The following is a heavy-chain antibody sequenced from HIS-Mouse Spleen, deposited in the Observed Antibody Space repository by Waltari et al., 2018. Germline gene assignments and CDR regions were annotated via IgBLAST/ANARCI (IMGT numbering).Heavy chain of an antibody. CDR3: ARALEYSSSWYYYYYGMDV. D-gene: IGHD6-13*01. CDR2: NYHRGGT. J-gene: IGHJ6*02. V-gene: IGHV4-38-2*01. CDR1: GFPFSSYA. Sequence: VQLLESGGGLVQPGGSLRLSCAASGFPFSSYAMSWVRQAPGKGLEWIGSNYHRGGTYTNASLKSRVTISVDTSKNQFSLKLSSVTAADTAVYYCARALEYSSSWYYYYYGMDVWGQGTTVTVSS.